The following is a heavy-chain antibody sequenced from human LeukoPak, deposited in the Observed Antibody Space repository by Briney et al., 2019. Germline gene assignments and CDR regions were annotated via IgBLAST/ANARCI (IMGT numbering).Heavy chain of an antibody. CDR2: IGSRGSDI. Sequence: PGGSLRLSCAGSGFDFSDYGMNWVRQAPGSGLEWVSSIGSRGSDIHYADSVKGRFTISRDNAKNSLYLQMNNLRVEDTAVYYCAVYYYDSSGYGDDAFDIWGQGTMVTVSS. D-gene: IGHD3-22*01. CDR1: GFDFSDYG. V-gene: IGHV3-21*01. CDR3: AVYYYDSSGYGDDAFDI. J-gene: IGHJ3*02.